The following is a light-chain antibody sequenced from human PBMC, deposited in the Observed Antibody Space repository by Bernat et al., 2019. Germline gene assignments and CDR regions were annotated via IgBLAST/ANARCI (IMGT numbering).Light chain of an antibody. J-gene: IGKJ5*01. CDR1: QVIGSY. CDR2: GAA. V-gene: IGKV1-9*01. Sequence: DIQLTQSPSFLSASVGDRVTITCRASQVIGSYLAWYQQKPGKAPNLLIYGAATLQSGVPSRFSGSGLETEFTLTISSLQPEDSATYYCQQLDNFPITFGQGTRLEIK. CDR3: QQLDNFPIT.